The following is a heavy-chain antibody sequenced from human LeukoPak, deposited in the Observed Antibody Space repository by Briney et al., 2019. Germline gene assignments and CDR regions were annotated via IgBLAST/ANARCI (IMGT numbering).Heavy chain of an antibody. J-gene: IGHJ4*02. D-gene: IGHD2-8*01. CDR2: ISSGSSTI. CDR3: ARDRAYGDY. V-gene: IGHV3-48*02. Sequence: PGGSLRLSCAASGFTFSRYSMNWVRQAPGKGLEWVSYISSGSSTIYYADSVQGRFTISRDNAKNSLYLQINSLRDEDTAVYYCARDRAYGDYWGQGTLVTVSS. CDR1: GFTFSRYS.